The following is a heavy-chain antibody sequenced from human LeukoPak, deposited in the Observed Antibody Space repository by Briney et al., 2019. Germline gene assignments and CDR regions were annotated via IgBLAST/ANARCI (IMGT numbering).Heavy chain of an antibody. D-gene: IGHD3-22*01. Sequence: SETLSLTCTVSGGSISSYYWSWIRQPPGKGLEWIGYIYYSGSTNYNPSLKSRVTILVDTSKNQFSLKLSSVTAADTAVYYCARRLLYDSSGYADAFDIWGQGTMVTVSS. V-gene: IGHV4-59*01. J-gene: IGHJ3*02. CDR2: IYYSGST. CDR3: ARRLLYDSSGYADAFDI. CDR1: GGSISSYY.